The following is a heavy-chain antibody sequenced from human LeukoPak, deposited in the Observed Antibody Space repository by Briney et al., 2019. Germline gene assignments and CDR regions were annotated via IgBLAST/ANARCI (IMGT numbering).Heavy chain of an antibody. V-gene: IGHV4-31*03. CDR1: GGSISSGGYY. Sequence: SETLSLTCTASGGSISSGGYYWSWIRQHPGKGLEWIGYIYYSGSTYYNPSLKSRVTISVDTSKNQFSLKLSSVTAADTAVYYCARDSRVVVVAAEGDAFDIWGQGTMVTVSS. J-gene: IGHJ3*02. CDR2: IYYSGST. CDR3: ARDSRVVVVAAEGDAFDI. D-gene: IGHD2-15*01.